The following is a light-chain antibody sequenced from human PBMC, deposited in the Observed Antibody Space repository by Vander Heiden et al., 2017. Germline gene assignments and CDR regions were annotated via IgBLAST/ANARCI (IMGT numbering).Light chain of an antibody. Sequence: DIQMTQSPSSLSASVGDRVTITCRASQSIRTYLNWFQQKPGKAPKLLMYAASSLQSGVPSRFNGGGSGTDFTLTISSLQPEDFATYYCQQSDSSPVTFGRGTKLEIK. CDR1: QSIRTY. CDR2: AAS. CDR3: QQSDSSPVT. J-gene: IGKJ2*01. V-gene: IGKV1-39*01.